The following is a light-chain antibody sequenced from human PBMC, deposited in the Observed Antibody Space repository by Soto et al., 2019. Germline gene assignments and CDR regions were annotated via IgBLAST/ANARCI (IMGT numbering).Light chain of an antibody. J-gene: IGKJ1*01. CDR1: QSVLSSSNSKNY. V-gene: IGKV4-1*01. Sequence: DIVMTQSPDSLAVSLSERATINCKSSQSVLSSSNSKNYLVWYQQKPGQPPKLLIYWASTRESGVPDRFSGSGSGTDFTLTISSLQAEDVAVYYCQQYYSTPWTFGQGTKVEIK. CDR3: QQYYSTPWT. CDR2: WAS.